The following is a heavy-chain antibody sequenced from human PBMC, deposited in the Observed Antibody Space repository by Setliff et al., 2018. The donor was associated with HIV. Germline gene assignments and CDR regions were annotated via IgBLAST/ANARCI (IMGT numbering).Heavy chain of an antibody. V-gene: IGHV5-51*01. CDR3: ARAGSFDPYYYMDV. CDR2: IFPDASDT. CDR1: GYSFSNYW. Sequence: PGESLKISCKASGYSFSNYWIGWVRQTPGKGLEWMGVIFPDASDTRYSPSFQGHVTISADKSISTAYLQWSSLKASDTAMYYCARAGSFDPYYYMDVWGKGTTVTVSS. D-gene: IGHD3-10*01. J-gene: IGHJ6*03.